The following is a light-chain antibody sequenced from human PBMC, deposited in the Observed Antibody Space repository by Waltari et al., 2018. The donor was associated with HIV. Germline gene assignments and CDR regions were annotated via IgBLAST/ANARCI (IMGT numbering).Light chain of an antibody. Sequence: QSVLTQQPSASGTPGQRVTISCSGSSSNIGSNSVYWYQQLPGTAPKLLIYRNNQRPSGVPDRFSGSKSGTSASLAISGLRSEDEADYYCAAWDDSLSGVVFGGGTKLTVL. CDR1: SSNIGSNS. CDR3: AAWDDSLSGVV. CDR2: RNN. J-gene: IGLJ2*01. V-gene: IGLV1-47*01.